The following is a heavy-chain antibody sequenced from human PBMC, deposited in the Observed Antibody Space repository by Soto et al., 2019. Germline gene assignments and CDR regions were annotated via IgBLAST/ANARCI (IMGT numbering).Heavy chain of an antibody. CDR3: AKDAVYNDGLWLMDH. Sequence: EVQLLESVGGLVQPGGSLRLSCAASGFTLSTYAMTWVRQAPGKGLECVSGIVGSGDEIHYADSVKCRFTISKDNSKNTLYLKMNSLRADDTAVYYCAKDAVYNDGLWLMDHWGQGTLVTVSS. J-gene: IGHJ4*02. V-gene: IGHV3-23*01. CDR1: GFTLSTYA. D-gene: IGHD2-21*01. CDR2: IVGSGDEI.